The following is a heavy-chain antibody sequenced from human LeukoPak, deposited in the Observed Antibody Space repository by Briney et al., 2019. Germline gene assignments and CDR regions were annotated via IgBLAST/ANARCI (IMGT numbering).Heavy chain of an antibody. CDR2: IYYSGST. CDR1: GGSISNYY. J-gene: IGHJ4*02. CDR3: AREGPNTLFDY. V-gene: IGHV4-59*12. Sequence: SETLSLTCTVSGGSISNYYWSWIRQPPGKGLEWIGYIYYSGSTSYNPSLKSRVTISVDTSKNQFSLKLSSVTAADTAVYYCAREGPNTLFDYWGQGTLVTVSS.